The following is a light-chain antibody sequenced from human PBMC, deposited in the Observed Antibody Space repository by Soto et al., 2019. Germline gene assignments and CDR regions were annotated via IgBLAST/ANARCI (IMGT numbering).Light chain of an antibody. V-gene: IGKV2D-29*02. J-gene: IGKJ5*01. CDR2: EVS. Sequence: DVVMTQTPLSLSVSPLHPSSISFNSIHCLLHITGETFLFWYLQKPGQSPQLLIYEVSTRVSGVPDRFSGSGSGTDFTLEISRVETDDVGIYYCMQSTQLPPTFGQGTRLEIK. CDR3: MQSTQLPPT. CDR1: HCLLHITGETF.